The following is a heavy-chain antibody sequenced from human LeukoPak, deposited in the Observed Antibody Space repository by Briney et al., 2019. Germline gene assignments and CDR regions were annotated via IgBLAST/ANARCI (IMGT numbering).Heavy chain of an antibody. CDR3: ARDFDFWSAYSSFDY. V-gene: IGHV1-2*02. D-gene: IGHD3-3*01. Sequence: ASVNVSCKASGYTFIGYYIHWVRQAPGQGPEWMGWINPNNGDTTYAQKFQGRVTMTRDTSISTAYMELSGLTSDDTAMYFCARDFDFWSAYSSFDYWGQGTLVTVSS. CDR2: INPNNGDT. J-gene: IGHJ4*02. CDR1: GYTFIGYY.